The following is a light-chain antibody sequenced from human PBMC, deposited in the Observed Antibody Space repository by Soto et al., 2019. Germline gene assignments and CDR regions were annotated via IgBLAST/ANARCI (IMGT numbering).Light chain of an antibody. CDR2: AAS. CDR1: QSISSY. J-gene: IGKJ1*01. CDR3: QQYYSFPPT. V-gene: IGKV1-39*01. Sequence: DIHMTQSRSSVSASVRDRVTITCEASQSISSYLNWYQQKKGKAPKLLIYAASSLQSGVPSRFSGSGYGTDFNLTISCLQSEDFATYYCQQYYSFPPTFGQGTKVDIK.